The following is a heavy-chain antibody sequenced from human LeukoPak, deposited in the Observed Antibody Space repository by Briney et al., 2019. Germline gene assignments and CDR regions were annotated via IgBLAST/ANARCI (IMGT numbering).Heavy chain of an antibody. CDR2: ISSSSSYI. CDR3: ARDNAAVAGGDAFDI. D-gene: IGHD6-19*01. J-gene: IGHJ3*02. CDR1: GFTFSSYS. V-gene: IGHV3-21*01. Sequence: GGSLRLSCAASGFTFSSYSMNWVRQAPGKGLEWVSSISSSSSYIYYADSVKGRFTISRDNAKNSLYLQMNSLRAEDTAVYHCARDNAAVAGGDAFDIWGQGTMVTVSS.